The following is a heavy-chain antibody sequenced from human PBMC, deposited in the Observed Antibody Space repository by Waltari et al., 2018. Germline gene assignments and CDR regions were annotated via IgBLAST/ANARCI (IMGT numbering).Heavy chain of an antibody. CDR3: AKMNPATDDAFDI. Sequence: QVQLVESGGGVVQPGRSLRLSCAASGLTVSSYGLHWVRGAPGKGLEWVAVIWYDGSNIYYADSVKGRFTISRDNSKNTLYLQMNSLRAEDTAMYYCAKMNPATDDAFDIWGQGTMVTVSS. CDR1: GLTVSSYG. J-gene: IGHJ3*02. V-gene: IGHV3-30*18. CDR2: IWYDGSNI.